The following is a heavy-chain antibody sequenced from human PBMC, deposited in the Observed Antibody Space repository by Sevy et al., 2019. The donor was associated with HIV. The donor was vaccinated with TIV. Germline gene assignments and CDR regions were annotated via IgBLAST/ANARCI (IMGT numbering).Heavy chain of an antibody. Sequence: GGSLRLSCAASGFTFSSYGMHWVRQAPGKGLEWVAVISYDGSNKYYADSVKGRFTISRDNSKNRLYLQMNSLRAEDTAVYYCAKDLYYYDSSGYYYDVAFDIWGQGTMVTVSS. J-gene: IGHJ3*02. V-gene: IGHV3-30*18. CDR1: GFTFSSYG. D-gene: IGHD3-22*01. CDR2: ISYDGSNK. CDR3: AKDLYYYDSSGYYYDVAFDI.